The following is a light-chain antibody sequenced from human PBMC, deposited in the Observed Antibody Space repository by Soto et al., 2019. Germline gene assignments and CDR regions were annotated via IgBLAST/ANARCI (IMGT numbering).Light chain of an antibody. V-gene: IGLV2-14*01. CDR2: EVS. CDR1: SSDVGGYNY. CDR3: SSYAGSNDLV. J-gene: IGLJ3*02. Sequence: QSALTQPASVSGSPGQSITISCTGTSSDVGGYNYVSWYQQHPGKAPKLMIYEVSNRPFGVSNRFSGSKSGNTASLTVSGLQAEDEADYFCSSYAGSNDLVFGGGTKVTVL.